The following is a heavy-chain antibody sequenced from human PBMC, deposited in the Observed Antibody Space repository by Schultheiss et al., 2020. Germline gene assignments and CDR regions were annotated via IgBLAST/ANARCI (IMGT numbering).Heavy chain of an antibody. CDR3: TTICRLVVLY. D-gene: IGHD2-2*01. CDR1: GFTFSSYG. Sequence: GESLKISCAASGFTFSSYGMHWVRQAPGKGLAWVSVIYSGGSTYYADSVKGRFTISRDNSKNTLYLQMNSLRAEDTAVYYCTTICRLVVLYWGQGTLVTVSS. J-gene: IGHJ4*02. V-gene: IGHV3-66*01. CDR2: IYSGGST.